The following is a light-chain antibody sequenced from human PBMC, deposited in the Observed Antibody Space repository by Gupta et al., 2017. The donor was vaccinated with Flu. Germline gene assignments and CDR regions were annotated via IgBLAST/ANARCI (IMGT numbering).Light chain of an antibody. V-gene: IGKV4-1*01. Sequence: DIVMTQSPDSLTLSLGERAAINCKSSQSVLYSFNNKNYLAWYQKRPGQPPKVLIYWASTRESGVPDRFSGSGSGTDFTLTISSLQAEDVAVYYCQQYYSLPLTFGGGTKVEI. CDR3: QQYYSLPLT. CDR1: QSVLYSFNNKNY. J-gene: IGKJ4*01. CDR2: WAS.